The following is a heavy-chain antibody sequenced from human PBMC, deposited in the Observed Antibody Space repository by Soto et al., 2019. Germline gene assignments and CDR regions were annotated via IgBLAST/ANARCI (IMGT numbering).Heavy chain of an antibody. CDR3: ATFTFGRPFDT. CDR2: IIGSGFST. CDR1: GFTFNTSA. D-gene: IGHD3-16*01. Sequence: PXGSLRLSCAASGFTFNTSAMTWVRQAPGQGLEWVSAIIGSGFSTYYADSVKGRFSISSDSSKKTLFLQMNSLRADDTAVYFCATFTFGRPFDTWGQGTMVTVSS. J-gene: IGHJ3*02. V-gene: IGHV3-23*01.